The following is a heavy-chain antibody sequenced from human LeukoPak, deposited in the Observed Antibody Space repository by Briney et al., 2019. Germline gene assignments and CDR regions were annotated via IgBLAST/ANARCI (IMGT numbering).Heavy chain of an antibody. CDR1: GLTFSDSW. CDR3: ARTTRSITVAPYYFDY. CDR2: VKPDGSEK. Sequence: GGSLRLSCAVSGLTFSDSWMSWVRQAPGKRPEWMANVKPDGSEKYYADSVKGRFTISRDNAKNSLYLQMNSLRAEDTAVYYCARTTRSITVAPYYFDYWGQGTLVTVSS. V-gene: IGHV3-7*05. J-gene: IGHJ4*02. D-gene: IGHD6-19*01.